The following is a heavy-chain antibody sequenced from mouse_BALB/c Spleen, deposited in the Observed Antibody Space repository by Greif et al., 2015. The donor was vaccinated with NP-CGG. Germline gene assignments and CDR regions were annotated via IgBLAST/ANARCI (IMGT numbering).Heavy chain of an antibody. V-gene: IGHV1-69*01. Sequence: QVQLQQSGAELVMPGASVKMSCKASGYTFTDYWMHWVKQRPGQGLEWIGAIDTSDSYTSYNQKFKGKATLTVDESSSTAYMQLSSLTSEDSAVYYCARGDLLRRGFDYWGQGTTLTVSS. CDR3: ARGDLLRRGFDY. CDR2: IDTSDSYT. D-gene: IGHD2-1*01. CDR1: GYTFTDYW. J-gene: IGHJ2*01.